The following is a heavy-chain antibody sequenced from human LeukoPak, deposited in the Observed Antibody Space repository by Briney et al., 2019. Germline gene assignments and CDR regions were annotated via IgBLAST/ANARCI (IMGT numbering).Heavy chain of an antibody. CDR1: GFTVTTKY. Sequence: GGSLRLSCEAAGFTVTTKYMSWVRQAPGKGLEWVSVIYSGGSTYYADSVKARFTISRDKSKSTVYLQMNNLRAEDTAVYYCATDGGRREFDNWGQGTLVTVSS. J-gene: IGHJ4*02. V-gene: IGHV3-66*01. CDR2: IYSGGST. CDR3: ATDGGRREFDN. D-gene: IGHD3-3*01.